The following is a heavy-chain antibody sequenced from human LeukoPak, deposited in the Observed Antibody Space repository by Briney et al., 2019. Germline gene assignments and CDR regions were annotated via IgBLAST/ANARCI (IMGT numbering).Heavy chain of an antibody. J-gene: IGHJ4*02. CDR2: IYYSGST. CDR1: GGSIRSSSYY. Sequence: PSETLSLTCTVSGGSIRSSSYYWGWIRQPPGKGLEWIGSIYYSGSTYYNPSLKSRVTISVDTSKNQFSLKLSSVTAADTAVYYCARRCCSSGSGAIDYWGQGTLVTVSS. CDR3: ARRCCSSGSGAIDY. D-gene: IGHD6-6*01. V-gene: IGHV4-39*01.